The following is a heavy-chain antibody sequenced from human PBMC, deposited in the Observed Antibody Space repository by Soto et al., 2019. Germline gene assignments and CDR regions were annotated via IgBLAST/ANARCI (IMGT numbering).Heavy chain of an antibody. Sequence: GGPLRLSCAASGFTFSSYAMSWVRQAPGKGLEWVAAIRGSSGSTYYADTVKGVFTSTRDNSKNTLYLQMNSLRAEDTAVYYCAVYPLGGCSYGIFDYWGQGALVTVSS. D-gene: IGHD5-18*01. CDR2: IRGSSGST. CDR1: GFTFSSYA. J-gene: IGHJ4*02. V-gene: IGHV3-23*01. CDR3: AVYPLGGCSYGIFDY.